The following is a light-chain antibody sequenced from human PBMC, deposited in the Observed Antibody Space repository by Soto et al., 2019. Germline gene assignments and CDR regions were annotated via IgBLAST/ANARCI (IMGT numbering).Light chain of an antibody. CDR1: QNINNY. J-gene: IGKJ4*01. Sequence: DIQMTQSPSSLSASVGDRVTITCRASQNINNYLNWYQQKPGTAPKLLIYVASSLQSGVPSRFSGSGSGTDFTPTISSLQPEDFATYYCQQSYSTPPLTFGGGTKVEIK. CDR3: QQSYSTPPLT. V-gene: IGKV1-39*01. CDR2: VAS.